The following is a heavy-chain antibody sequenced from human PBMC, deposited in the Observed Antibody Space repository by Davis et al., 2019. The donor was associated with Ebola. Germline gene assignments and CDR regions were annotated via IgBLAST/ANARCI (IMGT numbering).Heavy chain of an antibody. J-gene: IGHJ6*03. CDR1: GFTFSTYD. D-gene: IGHD1-7*01. Sequence: GESLKISCVASGFTFSTYDMHWVRQSIGKGLEWVSGTGTAGYTYYSGSVRGRFTIFRENAKNSLYLQMNSLRAGDTALYYCARGGLRGTTYSYGMDVWGKGTTVTVSS. CDR3: ARGGLRGTTYSYGMDV. V-gene: IGHV3-13*01. CDR2: TGTAGYT.